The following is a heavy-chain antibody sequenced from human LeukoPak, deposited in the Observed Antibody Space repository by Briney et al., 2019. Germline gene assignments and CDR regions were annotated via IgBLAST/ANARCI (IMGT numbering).Heavy chain of an antibody. D-gene: IGHD6-19*01. CDR3: AKSRSRAVAVYCFDY. CDR1: GFTFSSYS. Sequence: GGSLRLSCAASGFTFSSYSMNWVRQAPGKGLEWVSGISWNSGSIGYADSVKGRFTISRDNAKNSLYLQMNSLRAEDTALYYCAKSRSRAVAVYCFDYWGQGTLVTVSS. V-gene: IGHV3-9*01. J-gene: IGHJ4*02. CDR2: ISWNSGSI.